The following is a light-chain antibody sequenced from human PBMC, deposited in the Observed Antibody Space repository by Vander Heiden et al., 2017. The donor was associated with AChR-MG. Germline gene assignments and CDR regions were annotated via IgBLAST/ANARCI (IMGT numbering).Light chain of an antibody. V-gene: IGKV1-5*01. CDR2: DAS. Sequence: DTQLTQSPSTLSASVGDRVTITCRASQSIKSWLAWYQQKPGKAPKLLIFDASTLQSGVPSRFSGSGSRTEFTLTISSLQPDDFATYYCQQYNIYALTFGGGTKVEIK. CDR1: QSIKSW. CDR3: QQYNIYALT. J-gene: IGKJ4*01.